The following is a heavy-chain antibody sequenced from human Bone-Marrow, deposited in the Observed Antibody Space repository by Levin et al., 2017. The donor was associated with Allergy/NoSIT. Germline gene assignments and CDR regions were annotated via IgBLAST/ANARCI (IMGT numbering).Heavy chain of an antibody. Sequence: PGGSLRLSCAASGFTFSSYWMSWVRQAPGKGLEWVANIKQDGSEKYYVDSVKGRFTISRDNAKNSLYLQMNSLRAEDTAVYYCARDLKTMWRVDRVVEHFYHDMDRWRLGTTV. D-gene: IGHD3-3*01. J-gene: IGHJ6*03. V-gene: IGHV3-7*01. CDR2: IKQDGSEK. CDR1: GFTFSSYW. CDR3: ARDLKTMWRVDRVVEHFYHDMDR.